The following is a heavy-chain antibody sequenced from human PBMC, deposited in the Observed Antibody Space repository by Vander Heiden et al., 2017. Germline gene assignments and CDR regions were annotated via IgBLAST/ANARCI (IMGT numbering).Heavy chain of an antibody. CDR2: INQDGGDK. V-gene: IGHV3-7*01. CDR1: GFTFSNAW. CDR3: ARGHYGMDV. Sequence: EMQLVESGGHLVQPGGSLRLSWTAFGFTFSNAWRTWGRQAPGKGMEWVANINQDGGDKYYLDSVKGRFTISRDNAKNSLYLQMNSLRAADTAVYYCARGHYGMDVWGQGTMVTVSS. J-gene: IGHJ6*02.